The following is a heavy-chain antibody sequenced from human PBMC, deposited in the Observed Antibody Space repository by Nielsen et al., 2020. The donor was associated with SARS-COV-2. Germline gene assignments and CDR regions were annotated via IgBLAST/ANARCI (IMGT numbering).Heavy chain of an antibody. Sequence: GESLKISCAASGFTVSSNYMSWVRQAPGKGLEWVSVIYSGGSTYYADSVKGRFTISRDNSKNTLYLKMNSLRAEDTAVYYCATPLLRFLEMDVWGKGTTVTVSS. V-gene: IGHV3-66*01. CDR1: GFTVSSNY. D-gene: IGHD3-3*01. J-gene: IGHJ6*04. CDR2: IYSGGST. CDR3: ATPLLRFLEMDV.